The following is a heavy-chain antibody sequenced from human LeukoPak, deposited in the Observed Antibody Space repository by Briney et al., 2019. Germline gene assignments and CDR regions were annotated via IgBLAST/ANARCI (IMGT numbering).Heavy chain of an antibody. CDR1: GGSFSGYY. D-gene: IGHD1-14*01. Sequence: SETLSLTCAVYGGSFSGYYWSWIRQPPGKGLEWIGEINHSGSTNYNPSLKSRVTISVDTSKNQFSLKLSSVTAADTAVYYCARGRKVTNLYYFDYWGQGTLVTVSS. J-gene: IGHJ4*02. V-gene: IGHV4-34*01. CDR3: ARGRKVTNLYYFDY. CDR2: INHSGST.